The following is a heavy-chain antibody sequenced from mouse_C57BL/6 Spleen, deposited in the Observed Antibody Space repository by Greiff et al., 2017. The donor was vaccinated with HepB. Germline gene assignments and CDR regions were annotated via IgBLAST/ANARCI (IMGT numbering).Heavy chain of an antibody. CDR2: ISSGSSTI. V-gene: IGHV5-17*01. CDR1: GFTFSDYG. J-gene: IGHJ1*03. D-gene: IGHD2-4*01. Sequence: EVKLVESGGGLVKPGGSLKLSCAASGFTFSDYGMHWVRQAPEKGLEWVAYISSGSSTIYYADTVKGRFTISRDNAKNTLFLQMTSLRSEDTAMYYCARDEYDRYFDVWGTGTTVTVSS. CDR3: ARDEYDRYFDV.